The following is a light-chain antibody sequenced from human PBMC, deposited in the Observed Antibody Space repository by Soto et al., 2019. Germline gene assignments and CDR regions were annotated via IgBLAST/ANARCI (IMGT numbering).Light chain of an antibody. J-gene: IGLJ2*01. Sequence: SYELTQPPSVSVSPGQTASITCSGDKLGDKYVCWYQQKPGQSPVLVIYQDTKRPSGIPERISGSNYGNTATLTISGTQAMDESDYYCQAWDSSVVCGGGTQLTVL. CDR2: QDT. CDR3: QAWDSSVV. CDR1: KLGDKY. V-gene: IGLV3-1*01.